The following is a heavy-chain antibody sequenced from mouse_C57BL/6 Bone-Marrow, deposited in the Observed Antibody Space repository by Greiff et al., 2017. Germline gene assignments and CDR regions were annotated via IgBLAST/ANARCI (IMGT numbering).Heavy chain of an antibody. J-gene: IGHJ3*01. D-gene: IGHD2-1*01. V-gene: IGHV5-6*01. CDR3: ARLLWDFAY. CDR2: ISSGGSYT. Sequence: EVMLVESGGDLVKPGGSLKLSCAASGFTFSSYGMSWVRQTPDKRLEWVATISSGGSYTYYPDSVKGRFTISRDNAKNTLYLQMSSLKSEDTAMYYCARLLWDFAYWGQWTLVTVSA. CDR1: GFTFSSYG.